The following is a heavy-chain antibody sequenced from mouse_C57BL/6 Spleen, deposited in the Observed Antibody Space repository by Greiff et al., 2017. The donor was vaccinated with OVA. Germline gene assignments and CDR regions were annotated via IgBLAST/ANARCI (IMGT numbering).Heavy chain of an antibody. CDR2: IDPSDSYT. CDR3: AAYCDAMDY. V-gene: IGHV1-59*01. CDR1: GYTFTSYW. Sequence: QVQLQQPGAELVRPGTSVKLSCKASGYTFTSYWMHWVKQRPGQGLEWIGVIDPSDSYTNYNQKFKGKATLTVDTSSSTAYMQLSSLTSEDSAVYYCAAYCDAMDYWGQGTSVTVSS. J-gene: IGHJ4*01. D-gene: IGHD2-10*01.